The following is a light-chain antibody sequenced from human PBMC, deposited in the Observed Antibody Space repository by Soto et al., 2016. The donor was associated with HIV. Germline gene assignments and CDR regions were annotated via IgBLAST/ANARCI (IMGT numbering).Light chain of an antibody. J-gene: IGKJ1*01. CDR1: QSISSY. CDR2: AAS. Sequence: DIQMTQSPSSLSASVGDRVTITCRASQSISSYLNWYQQKPGKAPKLLIYAASSLQSGVPSRFSGSGSGTDFTLTISSLQPEXFATYYCQQSYSTLWTLGQGTKVEIK. V-gene: IGKV1-39*01. CDR3: QQSYSTLWT.